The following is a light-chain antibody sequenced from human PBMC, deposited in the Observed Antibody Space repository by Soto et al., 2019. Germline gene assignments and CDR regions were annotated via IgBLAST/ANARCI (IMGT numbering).Light chain of an antibody. J-gene: IGKJ5*01. CDR1: QSISTY. CDR3: QQRSNWPQVT. Sequence: EIVLTQSPATLSLSPVERATLSCRASQSISTYLAWYQQQPGQAPRLLLYDASNRATGIPARFSGSGSGTAFTLTTSSLQPQDFAVYYCQQRSNWPQVTFGQGTRLEI. CDR2: DAS. V-gene: IGKV3-11*01.